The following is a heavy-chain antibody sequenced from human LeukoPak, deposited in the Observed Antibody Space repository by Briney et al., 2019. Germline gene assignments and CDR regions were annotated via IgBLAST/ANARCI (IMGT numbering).Heavy chain of an antibody. CDR1: GFTFDDYT. Sequence: GGSLRLSCAASGFTFDDYTMHWVRQAPGKGLEWVSLISWDGGSTYYADSVKGRFTLSRDNSKNSLYLQMNSLRTEDTALYYCARYSGYPYYYMDVWGKGTTVTISS. J-gene: IGHJ6*03. V-gene: IGHV3-43*01. CDR2: ISWDGGST. D-gene: IGHD5-12*01. CDR3: ARYSGYPYYYMDV.